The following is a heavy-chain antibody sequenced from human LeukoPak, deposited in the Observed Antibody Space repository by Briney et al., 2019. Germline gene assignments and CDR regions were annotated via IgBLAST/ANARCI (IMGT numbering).Heavy chain of an antibody. CDR2: IIEKGNA. Sequence: PSETLSLTCTVSGGSISSYYWTWIRQTPEKGLGWIGEIIEKGNANYNPSLKSRVTIDLDTSKNQFSLKLTSMTAADTAMYYCARGYYPPRWYFDLWGRGTLVTVSS. CDR1: GGSISSYY. J-gene: IGHJ2*01. CDR3: ARGYYPPRWYFDL. V-gene: IGHV4-34*01. D-gene: IGHD3-10*01.